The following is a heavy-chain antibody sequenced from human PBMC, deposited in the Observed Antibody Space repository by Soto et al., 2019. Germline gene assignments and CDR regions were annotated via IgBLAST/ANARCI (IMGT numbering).Heavy chain of an antibody. CDR2: IHYNGNT. CDR1: GDSISAYS. CDR3: AREWPSYYYGSGRGWFDP. J-gene: IGHJ5*02. V-gene: IGHV4-59*01. D-gene: IGHD3-10*01. Sequence: PSETLSLTCTVSGDSISAYSWSWVRQPPGKGLEWIGNIHYNGNTKYNPSLKSRVSMSVDTSKNQFSLKLSSVTAADAAVYYCAREWPSYYYGSGRGWFDPWGQGTLVTVSS.